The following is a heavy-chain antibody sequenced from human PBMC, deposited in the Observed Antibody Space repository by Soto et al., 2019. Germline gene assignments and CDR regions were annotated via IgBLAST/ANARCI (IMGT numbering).Heavy chain of an antibody. CDR1: GGTFSSYA. CDR2: IIPIFGTA. D-gene: IGHD2-21*01. Sequence: ASVKVSCKASGGTFSSYAISWVRQAPGQGLEWMGGIIPIFGTANYAQKFQGRVTITADESTSTAYMELSSLRSEDTAVYYCARHTREYYYYYYGMDVWGQGTTVTVSS. V-gene: IGHV1-69*13. CDR3: ARHTREYYYYYYGMDV. J-gene: IGHJ6*02.